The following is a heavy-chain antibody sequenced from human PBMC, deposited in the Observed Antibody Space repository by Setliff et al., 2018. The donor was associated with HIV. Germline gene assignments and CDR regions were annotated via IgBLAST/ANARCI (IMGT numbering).Heavy chain of an antibody. Sequence: SETLSLTCAVYGGSFSGYYWSWIRQPPGKGLEWIGEVNHSGSTNYNPSLKSRVTISVDMSKNQFSLKLSSVTAADTAVYYCAKGVAGLQYYYYYMDVWGKGTTVTVSS. CDR3: AKGVAGLQYYYYYMDV. V-gene: IGHV4-34*01. D-gene: IGHD6-19*01. J-gene: IGHJ6*03. CDR1: GGSFSGYY. CDR2: VNHSGST.